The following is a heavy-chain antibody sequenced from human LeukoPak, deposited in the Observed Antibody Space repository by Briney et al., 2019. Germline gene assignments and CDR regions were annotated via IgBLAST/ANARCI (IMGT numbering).Heavy chain of an antibody. D-gene: IGHD3-22*01. J-gene: IGHJ4*02. CDR2: ISTSSNTI. CDR1: GFIFSDYS. V-gene: IGHV3-48*01. CDR3: ARGAAHSYGYFSDY. Sequence: PRGSLRLSCATTGFIFSDYSMSWVRQAPGKGLEWLSFISTSSNTIYYADSVKGRFTVSRDNAKNSLYLQMNSLTGEDTAAYYCARGAAHSYGYFSDYWGQGILVIVSS.